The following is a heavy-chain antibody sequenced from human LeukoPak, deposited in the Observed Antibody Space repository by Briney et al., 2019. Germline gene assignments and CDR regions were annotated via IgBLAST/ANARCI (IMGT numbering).Heavy chain of an antibody. Sequence: GGSLRLSCEPSGFPFSSYWMLWVRQAPGKGLVWVSRISGDGTIKTYADFVRGRFIVSRDNTKNILYLQMNSLRAEDTAVYYCARDRARYCSGGSCPRFDYWGQGTLVTVSS. CDR1: GFPFSSYW. CDR2: ISGDGTIK. D-gene: IGHD2-15*01. CDR3: ARDRARYCSGGSCPRFDY. J-gene: IGHJ4*02. V-gene: IGHV3-74*03.